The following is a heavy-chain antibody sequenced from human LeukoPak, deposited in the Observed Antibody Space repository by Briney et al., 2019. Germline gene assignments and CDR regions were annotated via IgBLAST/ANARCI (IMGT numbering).Heavy chain of an antibody. CDR2: IKQDGSEK. J-gene: IGHJ4*02. CDR1: GFTFSSYW. CDR3: ARLHYYYDSSGYTYYFDY. D-gene: IGHD3-22*01. Sequence: PGGSLRLSCAASGFTFSSYWMSWVRQAPGKGLEWVANIKQDGSEKYYVDSVKGRFTISRDNAKNSLYLQMNSLRAEDTAVYYCARLHYYYDSSGYTYYFDYWGRGTLVTVSS. V-gene: IGHV3-7*03.